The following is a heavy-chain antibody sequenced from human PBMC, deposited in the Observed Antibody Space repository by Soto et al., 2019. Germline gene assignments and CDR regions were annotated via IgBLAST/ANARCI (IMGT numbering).Heavy chain of an antibody. J-gene: IGHJ6*02. CDR3: ARDLGILTGYSLYYYYGMDV. V-gene: IGHV4-39*02. CDR1: GGSISSGSYS. CDR2: IYYIGNP. D-gene: IGHD3-9*01. Sequence: SETLSLTCSVSGGSISSGSYSWGWIRQPPGKGLEWIGTIYYIGNPYYTPSLKSRLTISVDTSKDQFSLQLNSVTPGDTAVYYCARDLGILTGYSLYYYYGMDVWGQGTTVTVSS.